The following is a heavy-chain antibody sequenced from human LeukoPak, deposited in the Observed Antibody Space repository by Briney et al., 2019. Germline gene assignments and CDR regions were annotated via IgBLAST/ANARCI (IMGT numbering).Heavy chain of an antibody. CDR1: GFTFSSYS. CDR3: ARGVGTSVMWLDP. Sequence: PGGSLRLSCAASGFTFSSYSMNWVRQAPGKGLEWVSYISFSSSTIYYADSVKGRFTISRDNAKNSLYLQMNSLRAEDTAVYYRARGVGTSVMWLDPWGQGTLVTVSS. D-gene: IGHD1-7*01. V-gene: IGHV3-48*01. J-gene: IGHJ5*02. CDR2: ISFSSSTI.